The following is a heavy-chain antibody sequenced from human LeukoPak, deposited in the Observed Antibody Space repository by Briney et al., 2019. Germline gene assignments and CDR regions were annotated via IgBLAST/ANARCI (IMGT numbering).Heavy chain of an antibody. V-gene: IGHV4-39*07. D-gene: IGHD4-23*01. J-gene: IGHJ4*02. CDR1: GGSISSSSYY. CDR2: IYYSGST. Sequence: SETLSLTCTVSGGSISSSSYYWGWIRQLPGKGLEWIGSIYYSGSTYYNPSLKSRVTISVDTSKNQFSLKLSSVTAADTAVYYCARARWYLTRLGYFDYWGQGTLVTVSS. CDR3: ARARWYLTRLGYFDY.